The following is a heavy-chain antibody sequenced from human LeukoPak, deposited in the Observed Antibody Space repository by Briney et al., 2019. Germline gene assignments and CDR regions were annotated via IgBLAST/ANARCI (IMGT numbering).Heavy chain of an antibody. J-gene: IGHJ4*02. D-gene: IGHD5-12*01. CDR3: ARAPPRRGYSGYDSYY. Sequence: GASVKVSCKASGYTFTSYDINWVRQATGQGLEWMRWMNPNSGNTGYAQKFQGRVTMTRNTSISTAYMELSSLRSEDTAVYYCARAPPRRGYSGYDSYYWGQGTLVTVSS. CDR2: MNPNSGNT. V-gene: IGHV1-8*01. CDR1: GYTFTSYD.